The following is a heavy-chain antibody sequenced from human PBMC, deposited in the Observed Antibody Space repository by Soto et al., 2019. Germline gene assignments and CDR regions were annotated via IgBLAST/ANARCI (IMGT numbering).Heavy chain of an antibody. CDR1: GFTFSSST. CDR2: ISCGSSYI. V-gene: IGHV3-21*01. CDR3: ARDILSGGAYPDF. D-gene: IGHD3-10*01. Sequence: PGGSLRLSCAASGFTFSSSTMNWVRQAPGKGLEWVSSISCGSSYIYYADSVRGRFAISRDNAKNSLFLQMNSLRLDDTAVYYCARDILSGGAYPDFWGQGTKVTVSS. J-gene: IGHJ4*02.